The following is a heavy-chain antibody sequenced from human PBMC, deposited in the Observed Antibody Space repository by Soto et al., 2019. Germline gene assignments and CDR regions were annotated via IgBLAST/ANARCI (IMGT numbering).Heavy chain of an antibody. D-gene: IGHD3-22*01. Sequence: PSETLSLTCTVSGGSISSGDYYWGWIRQPPGKGLEWIGYIYYSGSTYYNPSLKSRVTISVDTSKNQFSLKLSSVTAADTAVYYCARDSYYYDSSGYFFDYWGQGTLVTVSS. CDR2: IYYSGST. J-gene: IGHJ4*02. V-gene: IGHV4-30-4*01. CDR3: ARDSYYYDSSGYFFDY. CDR1: GGSISSGDYY.